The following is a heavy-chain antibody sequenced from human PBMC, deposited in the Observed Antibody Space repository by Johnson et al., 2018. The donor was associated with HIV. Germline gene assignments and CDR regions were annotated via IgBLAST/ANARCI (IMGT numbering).Heavy chain of an antibody. Sequence: VQLVESGGGVVQHGGSLRLSCAASGFIFNTFGMHWVRQAPGKGLEWVAFIRYDGSIQYYADSVQGRFTISRDNSKNTLYLQMHSLRLEDTAVYYCAKVRWLRLDNEAFDSWGQGTMVTVS. CDR3: AKVRWLRLDNEAFDS. V-gene: IGHV3-30*02. CDR2: IRYDGSIQ. CDR1: GFIFNTFG. D-gene: IGHD5-12*01. J-gene: IGHJ3*02.